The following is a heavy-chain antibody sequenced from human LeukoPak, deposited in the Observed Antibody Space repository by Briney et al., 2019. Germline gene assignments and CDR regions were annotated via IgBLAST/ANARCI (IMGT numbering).Heavy chain of an antibody. CDR2: IIPIFGTA. J-gene: IGHJ6*03. Sequence: ASVKVSCKASGGTFSSYAISWVRQAPGQGLEWMGGIIPIFGTANYAQKFHGRVTITADESTSTAYMELSSLRSEDTAVYYCARRGHDYSNYDQNYYYYYMDVWGKGTTVTVSS. CDR1: GGTFSSYA. V-gene: IGHV1-69*13. CDR3: ARRGHDYSNYDQNYYYYYMDV. D-gene: IGHD4-11*01.